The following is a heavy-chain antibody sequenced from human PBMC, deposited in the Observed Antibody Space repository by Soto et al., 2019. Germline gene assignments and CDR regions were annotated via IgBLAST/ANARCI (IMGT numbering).Heavy chain of an antibody. D-gene: IGHD3-10*01. CDR3: ARGGSLWFGELSAYYYGMDV. J-gene: IGHJ6*02. CDR2: INPNSGGT. V-gene: IGHV1-2*04. CDR1: GYTFTGYY. Sequence: QVQLVQSGAEVKKPGASVKVSCKASGYTFTGYYMHWVRQAPGQGLEWMGWINPNSGGTNYAQKFQGWVTMTRDTSISAAYMELSRRRSDDTAVYYCARGGSLWFGELSAYYYGMDVWGQGTTVTVSS.